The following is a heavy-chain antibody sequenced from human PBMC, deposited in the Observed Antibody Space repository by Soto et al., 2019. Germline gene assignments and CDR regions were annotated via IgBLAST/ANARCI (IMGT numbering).Heavy chain of an antibody. V-gene: IGHV3-74*01. Sequence: EVQLVESGGGLVQPGGSLRLSCAASGFTFSSYWMHWVRQVPGKGLVWVSRINSDGSSTSYADSVKGRFTIFRDNAKNTLYLQMNSLRAEDMAVYYCARGRYNWNYFDSWGQGTLVTVSS. J-gene: IGHJ4*02. D-gene: IGHD1-20*01. CDR1: GFTFSSYW. CDR3: ARGRYNWNYFDS. CDR2: INSDGSST.